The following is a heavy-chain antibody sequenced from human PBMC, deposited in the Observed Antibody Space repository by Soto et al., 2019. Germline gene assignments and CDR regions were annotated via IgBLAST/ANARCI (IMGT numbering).Heavy chain of an antibody. J-gene: IGHJ4*02. CDR3: GHLKTDTEVTPAPPLFDX. D-gene: IGHD2-2*01. Sequence: SETLSLTCAVSGFSISSDSYWGWMRQSPGKGLEWIGTLSHSGRTFYNPSLKSRVTISADTTKNQFSLSLTSVTAADTAVYYCGHLKTDTEVTPAPPLFDXWGQGTLVTV. CDR1: GFSISSDSY. V-gene: IGHV4-38-2*01. CDR2: LSHSGRT.